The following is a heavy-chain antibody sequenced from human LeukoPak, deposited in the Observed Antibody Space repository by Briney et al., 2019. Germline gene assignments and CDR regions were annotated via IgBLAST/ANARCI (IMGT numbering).Heavy chain of an antibody. D-gene: IGHD3-10*01. V-gene: IGHV4-59*01. Sequence: SETLSLTCTVSGGSISSYYWSWLRQPPGKGLEWIGYIYYSGSTNYNPSLKSRVTISVDTSKNQFSLKLSSVTAADTAVYYCARDNGSGHDYWGQGTLVTVSS. CDR3: ARDNGSGHDY. CDR2: IYYSGST. J-gene: IGHJ4*02. CDR1: GGSISSYY.